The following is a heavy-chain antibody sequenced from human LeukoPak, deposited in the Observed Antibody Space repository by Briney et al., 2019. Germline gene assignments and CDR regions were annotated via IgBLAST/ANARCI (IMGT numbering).Heavy chain of an antibody. CDR1: GATFSSYA. J-gene: IGHJ4*02. V-gene: IGHV1-69*05. CDR3: ARALAYYDSSGYYYFDY. D-gene: IGHD3-22*01. Sequence: ASVTVSFTSSGATFSSYAISWVRQAPGQGLELMGGIIPIFGTANYAQKFQGRVTITTDESTSTAYMELSSLRSEDTAVYYCARALAYYDSSGYYYFDYWGQRTLVTVSS. CDR2: IIPIFGTA.